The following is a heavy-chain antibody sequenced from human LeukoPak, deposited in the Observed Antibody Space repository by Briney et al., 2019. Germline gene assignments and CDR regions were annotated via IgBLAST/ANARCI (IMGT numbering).Heavy chain of an antibody. CDR1: GGSISSYY. J-gene: IGHJ6*02. CDR3: ARWYCSSTSCYDYYYGMDV. V-gene: IGHV4-59*08. Sequence: SETLSLTCTVSGGSISSYYWNWIRQPPGKRLEWIGYIYYSGSTNYNPSLKSRVTMSVDTSKNQFSLKLSSVTAADTAVYYCARWYCSSTSCYDYYYGMDVWGQGTTVTVSS. CDR2: IYYSGST. D-gene: IGHD2-2*01.